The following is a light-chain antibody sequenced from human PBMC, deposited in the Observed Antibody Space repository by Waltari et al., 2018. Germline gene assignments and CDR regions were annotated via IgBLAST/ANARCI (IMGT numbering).Light chain of an antibody. Sequence: DIVMTQSPLSLPVTPGEPASISCRSSQSLLHSNGYTYLDWYLQKPGQSPQLLIYLSSTRASGGPDRFSGSGSGTDFTLKISRMEAEDVGVYYCMQALQTPYTFGQGTKLEIK. J-gene: IGKJ2*01. CDR2: LSS. CDR3: MQALQTPYT. V-gene: IGKV2-28*01. CDR1: QSLLHSNGYTY.